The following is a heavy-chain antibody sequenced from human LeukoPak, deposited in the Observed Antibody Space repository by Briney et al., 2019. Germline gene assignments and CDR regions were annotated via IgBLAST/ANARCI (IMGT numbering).Heavy chain of an antibody. V-gene: IGHV3-66*02. CDR2: IYSDAST. CDR1: GFTFSSYS. D-gene: IGHD3/OR15-3a*01. J-gene: IGHJ4*02. CDR3: AREGDQWGLAPDYYFDY. Sequence: GGSLRLSCAASGFTFSSYSMNWVRQAPGKGLEWVSVIYSDASTYYADSVKGRFTISRDNSKNTLYLQMNSLRGEDTAVYYCAREGDQWGLAPDYYFDYWGQGTLVTVSS.